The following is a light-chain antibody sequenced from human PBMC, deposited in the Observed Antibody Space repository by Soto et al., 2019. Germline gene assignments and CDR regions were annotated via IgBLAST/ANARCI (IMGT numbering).Light chain of an antibody. CDR3: QQYNTWPIT. CDR1: QSVSSN. Sequence: EAVMTQSPATLSVSPGERPTLSCRASQSVSSNLAWYQQKPGQAPRLLIYDASTRATGIPARFSGSGSGTEFTLTISILQSEDFAVYYCQQYNTWPITFGPGTKVDIK. J-gene: IGKJ3*01. V-gene: IGKV3-15*01. CDR2: DAS.